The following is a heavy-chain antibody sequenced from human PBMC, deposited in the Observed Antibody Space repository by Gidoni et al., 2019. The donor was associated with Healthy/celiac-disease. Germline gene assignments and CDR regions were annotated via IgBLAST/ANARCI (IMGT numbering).Heavy chain of an antibody. CDR3: ARDGIAARPGYYYYGMDV. CDR1: GGSFSGYY. Sequence: QVQLQQWGAGLLKPSETLCLPCAVYGGSFSGYYWSWIRQPPGKGLEWIGEINHSGSTNYNPSLKSRVTISVDTSKNQFSLKLSSVTAADTAVYYCARDGIAARPGYYYYGMDVWGQGTTVTVSS. V-gene: IGHV4-34*01. D-gene: IGHD6-6*01. J-gene: IGHJ6*02. CDR2: INHSGST.